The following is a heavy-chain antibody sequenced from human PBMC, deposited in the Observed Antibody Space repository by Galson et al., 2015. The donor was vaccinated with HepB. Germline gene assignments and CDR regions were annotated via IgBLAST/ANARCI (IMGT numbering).Heavy chain of an antibody. J-gene: IGHJ4*02. CDR3: AKNYGYFDS. Sequence: SLRLSCAASGFSFNTWAVTWVRQAPGKGLEWVSVITSTGDTIYYADSVKGRFTVSRDNSKDTLYLQLSNLRADDTAVYYCAKNYGYFDSWDQGTLVTVSS. D-gene: IGHD4-17*01. V-gene: IGHV3-23*01. CDR1: GFSFNTWA. CDR2: ITSTGDTI.